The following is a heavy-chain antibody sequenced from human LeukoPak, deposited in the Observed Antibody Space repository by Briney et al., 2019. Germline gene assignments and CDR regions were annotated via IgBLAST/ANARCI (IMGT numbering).Heavy chain of an antibody. Sequence: GGSLRLSCAASGFTFSSYAMHWVRQAPGKGLEYVSAISSNGGSTYYANSVKGRFTISRDNAKNSLYLQMNSLRAEDTAVYYRARSVVPAAKFGYWGQGTLVTVSS. D-gene: IGHD2-2*01. CDR2: ISSNGGST. J-gene: IGHJ4*02. CDR3: ARSVVPAAKFGY. V-gene: IGHV3-64*01. CDR1: GFTFSSYA.